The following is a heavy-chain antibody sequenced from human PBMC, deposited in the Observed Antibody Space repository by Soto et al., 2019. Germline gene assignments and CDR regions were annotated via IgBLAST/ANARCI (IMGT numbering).Heavy chain of an antibody. Sequence: QVQLVESGGGVVQPGRSLRLSCAASGFTFSSYGMHWVRQAPGKGLAWVAVIWYDGSNKYYADSVKGRFTISRDNSKNPLYRQMNILRAEDTAVYYCARNLLEWLVYSPGYWGQGTLVTGSS. CDR2: IWYDGSNK. CDR3: ARNLLEWLVYSPGY. J-gene: IGHJ4*02. D-gene: IGHD3-3*01. CDR1: GFTFSSYG. V-gene: IGHV3-33*01.